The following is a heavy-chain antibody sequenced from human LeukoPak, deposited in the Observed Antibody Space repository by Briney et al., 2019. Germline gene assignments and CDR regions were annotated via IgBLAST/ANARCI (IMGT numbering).Heavy chain of an antibody. D-gene: IGHD6-13*01. Sequence: SETLSLTCTVSGGSISSYYWSWIRQPAGKGLEWIGRFYISGSTNYNPSLKSRVTMSVDTSKNQFSLRLNSVTAADTAVYYCARGIADPYSFDSWGQGTLVTVSS. CDR1: GGSISSYY. CDR3: ARGIADPYSFDS. V-gene: IGHV4-4*07. J-gene: IGHJ4*02. CDR2: FYISGST.